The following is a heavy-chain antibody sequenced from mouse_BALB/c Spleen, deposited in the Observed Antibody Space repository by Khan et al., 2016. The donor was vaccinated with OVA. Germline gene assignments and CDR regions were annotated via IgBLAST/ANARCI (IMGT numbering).Heavy chain of an antibody. J-gene: IGHJ1*01. CDR1: GYTFTSYT. D-gene: IGHD2-14*01. Sequence: QVQLQQSGAELARPGASVKMSCKASGYTFTSYTMHWVQQRPGQGLEWIGYINPSNGYTNYNQKFKDKATLTADKSSSTAYMQLSSLTSEDSAVYYCVRSGSYYRYDGYFDVWGAGTTVTVSS. CDR2: INPSNGYT. CDR3: VRSGSYYRYDGYFDV. V-gene: IGHV1-4*01.